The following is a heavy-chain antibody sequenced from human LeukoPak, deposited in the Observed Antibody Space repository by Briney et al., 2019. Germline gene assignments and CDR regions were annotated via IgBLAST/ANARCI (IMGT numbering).Heavy chain of an antibody. CDR1: GGSISGYY. CDR2: IYYIGST. Sequence: PSETLSLTCTVSGGSISGYYWSWIRQPPGKGLEWIGYIYYIGSTTYNPSLRSRVTISVDTSKNQFSLKLSSVTAADTAVYYCAGVYSGYDSWGQGTLVTVSS. D-gene: IGHD5-12*01. CDR3: AGVYSGYDS. J-gene: IGHJ4*02. V-gene: IGHV4-59*08.